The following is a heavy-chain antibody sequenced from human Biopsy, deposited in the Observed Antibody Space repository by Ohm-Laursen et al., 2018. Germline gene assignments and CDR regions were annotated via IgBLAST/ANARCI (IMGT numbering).Heavy chain of an antibody. V-gene: IGHV1-69*04. CDR3: ARDCNGDNCGVDF. D-gene: IGHD2-15*01. CDR1: GGTSSNFA. CDR2: IIPLIGLT. J-gene: IGHJ4*02. Sequence: GPSVKASCKASGGTSSNFAINWVRQAPGPGLECMGRIIPLIGLTNYAQKFQGRVTITADKFTNTVYMELSSLRSDDTAVYFCARDCNGDNCGVDFWGQGTLVTVS.